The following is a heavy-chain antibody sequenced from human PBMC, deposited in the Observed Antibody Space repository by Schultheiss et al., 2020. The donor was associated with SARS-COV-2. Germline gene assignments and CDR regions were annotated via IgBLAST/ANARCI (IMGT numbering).Heavy chain of an antibody. CDR1: GYTFTDYY. V-gene: IGHV1-2*02. Sequence: ASVKVSCKASGYTFTDYYMHWVRQAPGQGLEWMGWINPNSGGTNYAQKFQGRVTMTRDTSISTAYMELSRLRSDDTAVYYCAREIVGANAFDIWGQGTMVTVSS. D-gene: IGHD1-26*01. CDR3: AREIVGANAFDI. J-gene: IGHJ3*02. CDR2: INPNSGGT.